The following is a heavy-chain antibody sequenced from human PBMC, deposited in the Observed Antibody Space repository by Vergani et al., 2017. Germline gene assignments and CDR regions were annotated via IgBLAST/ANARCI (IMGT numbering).Heavy chain of an antibody. CDR2: IIPILGIA. J-gene: IGHJ3*02. Sequence: QVQLVQSGAEVKKPGSSVKVSCKASGGTFSSYTISWVRQAPGQGLEWMGRIIPILGIANYAQKFQGRVTITADKSTSTAYMELSSLRAEDTAVYYCARDDYGDYVFAFDIWGQGTMVTVSS. CDR1: GGTFSSYT. V-gene: IGHV1-69*08. D-gene: IGHD4-17*01. CDR3: ARDDYGDYVFAFDI.